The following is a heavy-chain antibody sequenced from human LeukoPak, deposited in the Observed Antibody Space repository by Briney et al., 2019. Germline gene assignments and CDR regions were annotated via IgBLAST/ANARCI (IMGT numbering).Heavy chain of an antibody. CDR3: AREVHSSGWYRGGYFDY. V-gene: IGHV4-59*13. J-gene: IGHJ4*02. CDR1: GGSISSYY. D-gene: IGHD6-19*01. Sequence: SETLSLTCTVSGGSISSYYWSWIRQPPGKGLELSGYIYYSGSTNYNPSLKSRVTISVDTSKNQFSLKLSSVTAADTAVYYCAREVHSSGWYRGGYFDYWGQGTLVTVSS. CDR2: IYYSGST.